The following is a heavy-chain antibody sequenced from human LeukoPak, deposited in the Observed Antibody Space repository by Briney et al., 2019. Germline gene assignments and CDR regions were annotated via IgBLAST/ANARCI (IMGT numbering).Heavy chain of an antibody. CDR1: GGSISSYY. CDR2: IYTSGST. D-gene: IGHD3-22*01. J-gene: IGHJ6*03. Sequence: PSETLSLTCTVSGGSISSYYWSWIRQPAGKGLEWIGRIYTSGSTNYNPSLKSRVTMSVDTSKNQFSLKLSSVTAADTAVYYCARVKYYDSSGYYYPYYYYYYYMDVWGKGTTVTISS. V-gene: IGHV4-4*07. CDR3: ARVKYYDSSGYYYPYYYYYYYMDV.